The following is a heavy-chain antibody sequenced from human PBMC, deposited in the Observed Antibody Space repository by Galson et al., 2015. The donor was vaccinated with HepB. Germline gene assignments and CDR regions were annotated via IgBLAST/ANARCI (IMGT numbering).Heavy chain of an antibody. CDR3: AHRLNGGSEGGTLPSWVDP. V-gene: IGHV2-5*02. Sequence: PALVKPTQTLTLTCTFSGFSLSTNGVAVGWIRQPPGKALEWLALIYWDDDKRYSPSLKSRLTVTKDTSKNQVVLTMTNMDPMDTATYSGAHRLNGGSEGGTLPSWVDPWGQGTLVTASS. J-gene: IGHJ5*02. CDR1: GFSLSTNGVA. CDR2: IYWDDDK. D-gene: IGHD1/OR15-1a*01.